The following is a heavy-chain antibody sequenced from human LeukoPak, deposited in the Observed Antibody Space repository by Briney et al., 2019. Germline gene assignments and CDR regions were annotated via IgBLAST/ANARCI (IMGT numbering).Heavy chain of an antibody. CDR2: ISSAGTTQ. CDR3: ARGDWDLDF. CDR1: GFTFGNYG. V-gene: IGHV3-30*03. Sequence: TGGSLRLSCAASGFTFGNYGMHWVRQAPGKGPEWVAVISSAGTTQYYGDSVRGRFTVSRDSSKDTLYLHLNSVRTEDTAIYYCARGDWDLDFWGQGTLVTVSS. J-gene: IGHJ4*02. D-gene: IGHD3/OR15-3a*01.